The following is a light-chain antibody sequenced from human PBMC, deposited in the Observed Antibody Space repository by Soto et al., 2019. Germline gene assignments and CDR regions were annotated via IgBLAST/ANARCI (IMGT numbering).Light chain of an antibody. V-gene: IGKV3-15*01. CDR1: QSVGSN. CDR3: QQYNNWPPDRT. J-gene: IGKJ1*01. Sequence: EIVMTQSPATLSVSPGERATLSCRASQSVGSNLAWYQQKPGQAPRLLIYGASTRTTGIPARFSGSGSGTESNLTISSLQSEDFAIYFCQQYNNWPPDRTFGQGTKVEIK. CDR2: GAS.